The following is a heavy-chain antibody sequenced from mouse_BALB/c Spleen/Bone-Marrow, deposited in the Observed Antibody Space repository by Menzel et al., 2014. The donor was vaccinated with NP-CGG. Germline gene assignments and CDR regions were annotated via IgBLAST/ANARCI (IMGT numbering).Heavy chain of an antibody. D-gene: IGHD2-3*01. V-gene: IGHV3-1*02. CDR2: IHYSGST. CDR3: ARDDGYYALFDY. CDR1: GYSITSGYS. Sequence: EVKLQESGPDLVKPSQSLSLTCTVTGYSITSGYSWHWIRQFPGNKLEWMGYIHYSGSTNYNPSLESRISITRDTSKNQFFLQLNSVTTEDTATYYCARDDGYYALFDYWGQGTTLTVSS. J-gene: IGHJ2*01.